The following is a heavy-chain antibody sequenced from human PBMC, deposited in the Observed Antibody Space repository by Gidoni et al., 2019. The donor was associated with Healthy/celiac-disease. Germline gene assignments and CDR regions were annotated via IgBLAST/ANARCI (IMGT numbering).Heavy chain of an antibody. CDR2: IGTAGDT. D-gene: IGHD4-17*01. CDR1: GFTFSSYD. CDR3: ARGTTDDAFDI. V-gene: IGHV3-13*01. J-gene: IGHJ3*02. Sequence: EVQLVESGGGLVQPGGSLRLCCAASGFTFSSYDMHWVRQATGKGLEWVSAIGTAGDTYYPGSVKGRFTISRENAKNSLYLQMNSLRAGDTAVYYCARGTTDDAFDIWGQGTMVTVSS.